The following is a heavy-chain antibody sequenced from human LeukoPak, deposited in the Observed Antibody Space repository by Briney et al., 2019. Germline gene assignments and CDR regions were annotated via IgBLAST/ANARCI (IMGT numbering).Heavy chain of an antibody. CDR1: GFTFSSYA. V-gene: IGHV3-23*01. CDR3: ARGGQAFDY. CDR2: ISGSGGST. J-gene: IGHJ4*02. D-gene: IGHD3-16*01. Sequence: GGSLRLSCAASGFTFSSYAMSWVRQAPGKGLEWVSAISGSGGSTYYADSVKGRFTISRDNAKNSLYLQMNSLRAEDTAVYYCARGGQAFDYWGQGTLVTVSS.